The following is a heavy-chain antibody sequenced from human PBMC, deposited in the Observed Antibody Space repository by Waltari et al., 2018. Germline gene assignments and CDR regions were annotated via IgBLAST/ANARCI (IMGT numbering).Heavy chain of an antibody. J-gene: IGHJ6*03. CDR3: ASDYGDYRYYYYMDD. D-gene: IGHD4-17*01. CDR1: GYSISSGYY. Sequence: QVQLQESGPGLVKPSETLSLTCTVSGYSISSGYYWGWIRQPPGKGLGWVGSISHSGSTYYNPSFKRRVTIPVDTSKNQFSLKLSSVTAADTAVYYCASDYGDYRYYYYMDDWGKGTTVTVSS. V-gene: IGHV4-38-2*02. CDR2: ISHSGST.